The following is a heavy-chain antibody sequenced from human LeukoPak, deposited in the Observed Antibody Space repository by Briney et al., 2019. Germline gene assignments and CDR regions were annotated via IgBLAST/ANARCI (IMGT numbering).Heavy chain of an antibody. Sequence: SETLSLTCAVYGGSFSGYYWSWIRQPPGEGLEWIGEINHSGSTNYNPSLKSRVTISVDTSKNQFSLKLSSVTAADTAVYYCARGRARRGVFDYWGQGTLVTVSS. CDR1: GGSFSGYY. CDR3: ARGRARRGVFDY. V-gene: IGHV4-34*01. D-gene: IGHD2-8*01. J-gene: IGHJ4*02. CDR2: INHSGST.